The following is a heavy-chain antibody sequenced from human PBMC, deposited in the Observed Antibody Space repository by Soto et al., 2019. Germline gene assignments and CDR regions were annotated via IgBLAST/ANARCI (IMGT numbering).Heavy chain of an antibody. CDR2: TYYRSKWYN. D-gene: IGHD3-10*01. CDR3: ARDYYGSGSYYKEESYYSGMDV. Sequence: SQTLSLTCAISGDSVSSNSAAWNWIRQSPSRGLEWLGRTYYRSKWYNDYAVSVKSRITINPDTSKNQFSLQLNSVTPEDTAVYYCARDYYGSGSYYKEESYYSGMDVWGQGTTVTVSS. V-gene: IGHV6-1*01. J-gene: IGHJ6*02. CDR1: GDSVSSNSAA.